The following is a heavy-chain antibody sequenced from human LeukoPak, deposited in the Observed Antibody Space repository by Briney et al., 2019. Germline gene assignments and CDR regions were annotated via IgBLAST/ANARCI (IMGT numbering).Heavy chain of an antibody. J-gene: IGHJ4*02. D-gene: IGHD6-13*01. CDR2: INPSGGST. Sequence: GALVEVSCKASGYTFTSYYMHWVRQAPGPVLEWMGIINPSGGSTSYAQKFQGRVTMTRDTSTSTVYMELSSLRSEDTAVYYCARADLSSSWTENFDYWGQGTLVTVSS. CDR1: GYTFTSYY. CDR3: ARADLSSSWTENFDY. V-gene: IGHV1-46*01.